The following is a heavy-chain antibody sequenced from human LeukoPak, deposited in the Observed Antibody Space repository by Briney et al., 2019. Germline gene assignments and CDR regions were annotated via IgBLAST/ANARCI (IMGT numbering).Heavy chain of an antibody. CDR2: IIPIFGTA. CDR1: GGTFSSYA. D-gene: IGHD3-10*01. V-gene: IGHV1-69*13. J-gene: IGHJ4*02. Sequence: SVKVSCKASGGTFSSYAISWVRQAPGQGLEWMGGIIPIFGTANYAKKFQGRVSNTAVESTRTAYMELSSLRSEDTAVYYCARDRGFGELSHSIWGQGTLVTVSS. CDR3: ARDRGFGELSHSI.